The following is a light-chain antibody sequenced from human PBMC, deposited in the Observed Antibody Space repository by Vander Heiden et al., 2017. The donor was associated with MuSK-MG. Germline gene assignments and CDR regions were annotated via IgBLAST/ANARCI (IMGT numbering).Light chain of an antibody. CDR1: PSVGPD. CDR2: GAS. Sequence: IMMPQSPVTLSVSPGERATLSCMATPSVGPDLPWYQQKPGQAPRLLIYGASTRATGIPARFSGSGSGTEFTLTISGRQSEDSAVYHCQQYTNWPFTFGPGTKVEIK. J-gene: IGKJ3*01. V-gene: IGKV3-15*01. CDR3: QQYTNWPFT.